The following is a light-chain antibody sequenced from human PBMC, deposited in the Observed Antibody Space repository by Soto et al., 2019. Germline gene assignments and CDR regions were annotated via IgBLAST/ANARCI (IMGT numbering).Light chain of an antibody. Sequence: QSALTQPASVSGSPGQSITISCTATSSDVGAYNYVSWYQQHPGKAPKLMIYEVINRPSGVSNRFSGSKSDNTASLIISGLQAEDEADYYCSSYTSSSTLVFGGGTQVTVL. CDR3: SSYTSSSTLV. CDR1: SSDVGAYNY. CDR2: EVI. J-gene: IGLJ2*01. V-gene: IGLV2-14*01.